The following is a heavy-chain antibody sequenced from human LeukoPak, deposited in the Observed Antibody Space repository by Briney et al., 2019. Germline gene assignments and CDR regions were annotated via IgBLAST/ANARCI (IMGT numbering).Heavy chain of an antibody. D-gene: IGHD5-24*01. V-gene: IGHV6-1*01. Sequence: SQTLSLTCAISGDSVSSKSVWNWIRQSPSRGLEWLGRIYCRFKWSNNYAVSVKSRITINPDTSKNQFSLQLSSVTAEDTAVYYCARGDQNFDYWGQGTLVTVSS. CDR1: GDSVSSKSV. CDR3: ARGDQNFDY. J-gene: IGHJ4*02. CDR2: IYCRFKWSN.